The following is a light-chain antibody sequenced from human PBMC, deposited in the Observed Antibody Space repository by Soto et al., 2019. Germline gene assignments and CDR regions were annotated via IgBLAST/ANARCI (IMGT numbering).Light chain of an antibody. CDR1: QTVTSNY. Sequence: EIVLTQSPGTLSSSPGERATLSCRASQTVTSNYLAWYQQKPGQAPRLLFFGASIRATGLPDRFSGGGSGTDITLTISRLEPEDFAVYYCQKYGSSPGTFGQGTKVEVK. V-gene: IGKV3-20*01. J-gene: IGKJ1*01. CDR2: GAS. CDR3: QKYGSSPGT.